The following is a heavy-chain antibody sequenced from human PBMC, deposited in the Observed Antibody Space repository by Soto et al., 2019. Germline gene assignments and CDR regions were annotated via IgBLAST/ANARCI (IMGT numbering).Heavy chain of an antibody. CDR3: TRGGPDAFCGGGRCYFDY. CDR2: ITWNSNVI. J-gene: IGHJ4*02. V-gene: IGHV3-9*01. Sequence: EVQLVESGGGLVRPGRSLRLSCAASGFTFDDFAMHWVRRVPGKGLEWVSSITWNSNVIGYADSVKGRFTISRDNAKNSLYLQMNSLRPEDTAFYYCTRGGPDAFCGGGRCYFDYWGQGTLVTVSS. CDR1: GFTFDDFA. D-gene: IGHD2-15*01.